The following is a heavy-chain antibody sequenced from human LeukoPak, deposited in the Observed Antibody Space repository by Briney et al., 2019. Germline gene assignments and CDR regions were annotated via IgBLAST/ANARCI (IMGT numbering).Heavy chain of an antibody. CDR3: ARDPWVDGSGWGWAFDI. CDR2: IYTSGST. V-gene: IGHV4-4*07. J-gene: IGHJ3*02. D-gene: IGHD6-19*01. CDR1: GGSISSYS. Sequence: SETLSLTCTASGGSISSYSWSWIRQPAGKGLEWIGRIYTSGSTNYNPSLKSRVTMSVDTSKNQFSLKLSSVTAADTAVYYCARDPWVDGSGWGWAFDIWGQGTMVTVSS.